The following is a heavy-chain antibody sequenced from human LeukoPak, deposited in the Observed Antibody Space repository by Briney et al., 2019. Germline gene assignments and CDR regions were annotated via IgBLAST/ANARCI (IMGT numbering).Heavy chain of an antibody. CDR1: GGSISSYY. V-gene: IGHV4-59*01. J-gene: IGHJ6*02. Sequence: SETLSVTCTVSGGSISSYYWSWIRQPPGKGLEWIGYIYYSGSTNYNPSLKSRVTISVDTSKNQFSLKLSSVTAADTAVYYCARTSDYYGMDVWGQGTTVTVSS. CDR2: IYYSGST. CDR3: ARTSDYYGMDV.